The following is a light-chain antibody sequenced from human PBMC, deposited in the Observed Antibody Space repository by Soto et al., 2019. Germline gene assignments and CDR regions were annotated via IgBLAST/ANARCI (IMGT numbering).Light chain of an antibody. J-gene: IGKJ4*02. CDR3: QQDNTCLLT. V-gene: IGKV3-15*01. CDR1: QSVNAN. Sequence: EVVMTQSPATLSVSPGERATLSCRASQSVNANLAWYQQKPGQAPRLLIHGASNRATGIPARFSGSGFGTDVSLTSVSLHSEDFAVYYCQQDNTCLLTFGEGTKFEI. CDR2: GAS.